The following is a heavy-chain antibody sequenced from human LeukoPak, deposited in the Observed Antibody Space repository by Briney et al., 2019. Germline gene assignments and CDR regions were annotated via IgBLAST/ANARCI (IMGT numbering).Heavy chain of an antibody. CDR1: GFTFSSYW. CDR2: IRQDGSEK. D-gene: IGHD4-17*01. J-gene: IGHJ4*02. Sequence: AGGSLRLSCAASGFTFSSYWMSWVRQAPGKGLEWVANIRQDGSEKYYVDSVKGRFTISRDNAKNSLYLQMNSLRAEDTAVYYCASGLYGDWFDYWGQGTLVTVSS. CDR3: ASGLYGDWFDY. V-gene: IGHV3-7*01.